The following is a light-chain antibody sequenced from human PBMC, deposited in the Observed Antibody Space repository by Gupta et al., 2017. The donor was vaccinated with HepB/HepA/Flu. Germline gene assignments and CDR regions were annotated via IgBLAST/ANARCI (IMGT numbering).Light chain of an antibody. CDR1: NSDVGDYNY. V-gene: IGLV2-14*01. CDR2: DVS. J-gene: IGLJ1*01. Sequence: QSALTQPASVSGSPGQSLTISCTGTNSDVGDYNYVSWYQQHPGKAPKLLIFDVSNRPAGVANRFSGSKSGNTAALSISGLQTEDEADYYCSSSSSSSTRVFGTGTKVTVL. CDR3: SSSSSSSTRV.